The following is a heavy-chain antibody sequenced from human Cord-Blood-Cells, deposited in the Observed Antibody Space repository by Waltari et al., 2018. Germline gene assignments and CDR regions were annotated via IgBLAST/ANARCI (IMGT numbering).Heavy chain of an antibody. D-gene: IGHD3-10*01. Sequence: QVQLQESGPGLVKPSETLSLTCTVSGGSISSYYWSWIRQPPGKGLEWIGHIYYSVSTNYIPSLKSRVTISVDTSKNQFSLRLSSVTAADTAVYYCATTSQYGSGSYFAFDIWGQGTMVTVSS. CDR3: ATTSQYGSGSYFAFDI. CDR1: GGSISSYY. J-gene: IGHJ3*02. CDR2: IYYSVST. V-gene: IGHV4-59*01.